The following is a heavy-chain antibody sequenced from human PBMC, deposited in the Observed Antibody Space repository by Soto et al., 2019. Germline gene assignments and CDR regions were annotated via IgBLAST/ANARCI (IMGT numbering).Heavy chain of an antibody. CDR3: ARAYYYDSSGWYGMDL. V-gene: IGHV1-69*12. J-gene: IGHJ6*02. CDR2: IIPIFGTA. D-gene: IGHD3-22*01. Sequence: QVPLVQSGAEVKKPGSSVKVSCKASGGTFSSYAISWVRQAPGQGLEWMGGIIPIFGTANYAQKFQGRVTITADEXTXXAYMELSSLSSEDTAVYYCARAYYYDSSGWYGMDLWGQGTTVTVSS. CDR1: GGTFSSYA.